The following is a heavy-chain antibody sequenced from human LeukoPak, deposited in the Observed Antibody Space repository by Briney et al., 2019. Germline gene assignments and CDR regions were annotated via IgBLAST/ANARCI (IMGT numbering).Heavy chain of an antibody. J-gene: IGHJ4*02. V-gene: IGHV1-18*01. Sequence: ASVKVSCKASGYTFTSYGISWVRQAPGQGLEWMGWISAYKGNTNYAQKLQGRVTMTTDTTTSTAYMELRSLRSDDTDVYYCARMAYSRSWYSFYIDYWGQGTLVTVSS. CDR2: ISAYKGNT. CDR3: ARMAYSRSWYSFYIDY. D-gene: IGHD6-13*01. CDR1: GYTFTSYG.